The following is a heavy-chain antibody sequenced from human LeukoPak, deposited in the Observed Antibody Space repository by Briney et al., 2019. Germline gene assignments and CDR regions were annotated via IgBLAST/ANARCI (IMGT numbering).Heavy chain of an antibody. V-gene: IGHV3-7*01. D-gene: IGHD5-24*01. Sequence: GGSLRLSCAASGFTFSNYWMTWVRQAPGKGLEWVANIKEDDSEIYYVESVKGRFTISRDNAKNSLYLEMSSLRVEDTAVYFCARLRSLDKWGQGTLVTVS. CDR2: IKEDDSEI. J-gene: IGHJ4*02. CDR1: GFTFSNYW. CDR3: ARLRSLDK.